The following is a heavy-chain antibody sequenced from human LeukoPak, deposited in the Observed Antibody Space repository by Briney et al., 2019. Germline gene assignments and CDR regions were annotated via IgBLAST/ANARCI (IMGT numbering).Heavy chain of an antibody. D-gene: IGHD3-16*01. CDR2: INHSGST. CDR1: GGSFSGYY. Sequence: SETLSLTCAVYGGSFSGYYWSWIRQPPGKGLEWIGEINHSGSTNYNPSLKSRVTISVDTSKNQFALTLSSVTAADTAVYYCAKSNSLSGIAPWGQGTLVTVSS. J-gene: IGHJ5*02. V-gene: IGHV4-34*01. CDR3: AKSNSLSGIAP.